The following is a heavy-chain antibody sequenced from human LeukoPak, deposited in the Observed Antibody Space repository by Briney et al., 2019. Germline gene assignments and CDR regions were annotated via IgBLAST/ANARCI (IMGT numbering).Heavy chain of an antibody. J-gene: IGHJ4*02. CDR3: VKEIKYVGATYLHS. CDR2: ILNNDIGGNA. CDR1: GFTFSDYY. V-gene: IGHV3-23*01. D-gene: IGHD1-26*01. Sequence: PGGSLRLSCAASGFTFSDYYMSWVRQAPGKRPEWVSGILNNDIGGNAYYADAVKGRFTISRDDSKSTLYLEMNSLRAEDTAMYYCVKEIKYVGATYLHSWGQGTLVTVSS.